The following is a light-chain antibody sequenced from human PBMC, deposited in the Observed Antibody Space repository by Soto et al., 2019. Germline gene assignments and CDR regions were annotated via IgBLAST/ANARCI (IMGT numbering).Light chain of an antibody. CDR2: GVT. CDR3: NSYTSSRTVV. Sequence: QSALTQPASVSGSPGQSITISCTGTSSDVGGYIYVSWYQQHPGKAPKLMIYGVTNRPSGISNRFSGSKSGNTASLTISGLQAEDEADYYCNSYTSSRTVVFGGGTKLTVL. V-gene: IGLV2-14*01. CDR1: SSDVGGYIY. J-gene: IGLJ2*01.